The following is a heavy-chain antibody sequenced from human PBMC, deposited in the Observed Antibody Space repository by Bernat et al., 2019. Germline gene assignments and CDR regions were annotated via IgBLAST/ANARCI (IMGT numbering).Heavy chain of an antibody. V-gene: IGHV1-2*02. J-gene: IGHJ4*02. CDR2: INPNSGGT. Sequence: QVQLVQSGAEVKKPGASVKVSCKASGYTFTGYYMHWVRQAPGQGLEWMGWINPNSGGTNYAQKVQGRVTRTRDTSISTAYMELSRLRSDDTAVYYCARELGYCSGGSCSGGRIIKNYFDYWGQGTLVTVSS. CDR3: ARELGYCSGGSCSGGRIIKNYFDY. CDR1: GYTFTGYY. D-gene: IGHD2-15*01.